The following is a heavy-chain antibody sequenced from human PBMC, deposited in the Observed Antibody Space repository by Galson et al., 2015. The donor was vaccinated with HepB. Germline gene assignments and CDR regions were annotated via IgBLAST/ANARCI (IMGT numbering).Heavy chain of an antibody. CDR2: IYSGGST. D-gene: IGHD3-10*01. J-gene: IGHJ3*02. Sequence: SLRLSCAASGFTVSSNYMSWVRQAPGKGLEWVSVIYSGGSTYYADSVKGRFTISRDNSKNTLYLQMNSLRAEDTAVYYCASLTVRAWYYYGSGTDAFDIWGQGTMVTVSS. CDR3: ASLTVRAWYYYGSGTDAFDI. CDR1: GFTVSSNY. V-gene: IGHV3-66*01.